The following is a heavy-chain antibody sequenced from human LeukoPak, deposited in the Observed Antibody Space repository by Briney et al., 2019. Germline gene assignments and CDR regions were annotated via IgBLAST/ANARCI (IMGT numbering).Heavy chain of an antibody. V-gene: IGHV4-59*08. J-gene: IGHJ5*02. CDR2: IYYSGST. D-gene: IGHD3-22*01. CDR3: ARQSLIAHSVPGGFDP. CDR1: GGSISSYY. Sequence: KPSETLSLTCTVSGGSISSYYWSWIRQPPGKGLEWIGYIYYSGSTNYNPSLKSRVTIPVDTSKNQFSLKLSSVTAADTAVYYCARQSLIAHSVPGGFDPWGQGTLVTVSS.